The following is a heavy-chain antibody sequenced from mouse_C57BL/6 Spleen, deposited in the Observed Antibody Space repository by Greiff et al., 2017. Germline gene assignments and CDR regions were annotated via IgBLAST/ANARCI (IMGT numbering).Heavy chain of an antibody. CDR1: GYAFSSSW. J-gene: IGHJ4*01. CDR3: ASTTVVATRGMCY. CDR2: IDPGDGDT. V-gene: IGHV1-82*01. Sequence: QVQLQQSGPELVKPGASVKISCKASGYAFSSSWMNWVKQRPGKGLEWIGRIDPGDGDTNYNGKFKGKATLTADKSSSTAYMQLSSLTSEDSAVYFCASTTVVATRGMCYWGQVTSVTVSS. D-gene: IGHD1-1*01.